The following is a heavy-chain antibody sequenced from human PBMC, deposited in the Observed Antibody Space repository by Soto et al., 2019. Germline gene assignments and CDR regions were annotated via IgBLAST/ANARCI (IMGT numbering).Heavy chain of an antibody. V-gene: IGHV1-2*04. CDR3: ARDSEPIHSSLSPSFYY. Sequence: QVQLVQSGAEVKKPGASVKVSCKASGYTFTGYYMHWVRQAPGQGLEWMGWINPNSGGTNYAQKFQGWVTMTRDTSISTAYMELSMLRSDDTAVYYCARDSEPIHSSLSPSFYYWGQGTLVTVSS. D-gene: IGHD6-6*01. CDR1: GYTFTGYY. J-gene: IGHJ4*02. CDR2: INPNSGGT.